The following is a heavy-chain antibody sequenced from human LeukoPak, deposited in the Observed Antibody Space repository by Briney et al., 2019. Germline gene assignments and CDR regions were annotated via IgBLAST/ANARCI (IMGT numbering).Heavy chain of an antibody. D-gene: IGHD2-15*01. J-gene: IGHJ4*02. CDR1: GFTFSTYW. Sequence: GGSLRLSCAASGFTFSTYWMSWVRQAPGKGLEWVANIKQDGTEKYYVDSVKGRFTISRDNAKNSLYLQMSSLRAEDTAVYFCASGNYFDYWGQGTLVAVSS. V-gene: IGHV3-7*01. CDR3: ASGNYFDY. CDR2: IKQDGTEK.